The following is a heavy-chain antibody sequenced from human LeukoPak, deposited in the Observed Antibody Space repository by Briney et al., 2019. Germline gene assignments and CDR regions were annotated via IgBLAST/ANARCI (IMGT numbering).Heavy chain of an antibody. CDR3: ARPNDRGYGSSFYN. CDR1: GYSFSTYW. CDR2: IHPLDFDT. D-gene: IGHD6-6*01. V-gene: IGHV5-51*01. J-gene: IGHJ4*02. Sequence: GESLKISCEASGYSFSTYWIAWVRQMPGKGLEWMGIIHPLDFDTRYSPSFQGQVTISVNKSINTAFLQWSSLKASDTAIYYRARPNDRGYGSSFYNWGQGTLVTVSS.